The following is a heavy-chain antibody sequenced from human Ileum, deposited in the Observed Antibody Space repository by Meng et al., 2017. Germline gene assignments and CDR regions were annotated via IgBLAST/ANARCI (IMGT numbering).Heavy chain of an antibody. Sequence: QVPPQEWGPGLVSPSQTRSHTCIVSWVSISSNVNYWSWIRQHPGKGLEWLGYMYYSGSTYYNPSINTPITISLDTSKNQFSLRLDSVTAADTAVYFCARNDLAFWYFDLWGRGTLVTVSS. V-gene: IGHV4-31*01. CDR3: ARNDLAFWYFDL. CDR1: WVSISSNVNY. CDR2: MYYSGST. D-gene: IGHD3-3*01. J-gene: IGHJ2*01.